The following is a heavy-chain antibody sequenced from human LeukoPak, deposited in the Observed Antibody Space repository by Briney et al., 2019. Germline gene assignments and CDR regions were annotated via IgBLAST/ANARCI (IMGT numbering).Heavy chain of an antibody. J-gene: IGHJ2*01. CDR3: ARAPRKDWYFDL. CDR1: GYTFTDHG. Sequence: ASVKVSCKASGYTFTDHGINWVRQAPGQGLEWMGWINTNTGNPTYAQGFTGRFVFSLDTPVSTAYLQINTLKAEDSAVYYCARAPRKDWYFDLWGRGTLVTVSS. CDR2: INTNTGNP. V-gene: IGHV7-4-1*02.